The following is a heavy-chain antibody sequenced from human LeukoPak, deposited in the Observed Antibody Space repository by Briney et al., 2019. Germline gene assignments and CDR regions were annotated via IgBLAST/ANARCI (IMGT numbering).Heavy chain of an antibody. CDR3: ARDGPAYSSSSWHGY. D-gene: IGHD6-6*01. CDR1: GYTFTTYG. Sequence: ASVKVSCKASGYTFTTYGITWVRQAPGQGLEWMGWISAYNGNTNYAQKFQGRVTMTTDTSTSTVYMELSSLRSEDTAVYYCARDGPAYSSSSWHGYWGQGTLVTVSS. CDR2: ISAYNGNT. V-gene: IGHV1-18*01. J-gene: IGHJ4*02.